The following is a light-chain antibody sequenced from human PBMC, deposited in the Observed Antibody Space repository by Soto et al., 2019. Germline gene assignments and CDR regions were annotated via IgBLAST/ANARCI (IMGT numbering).Light chain of an antibody. J-gene: IGLJ2*01. CDR3: AAWDDSLNGLVV. V-gene: IGLV1-44*01. CDR2: SNN. CDR1: SSNIGSNT. Sequence: QPVLTQPPSASGTPGQRVTISCSGSSSNIGSNTVNWYQQLPGTAPKLLIYSNNQRPSGVPDRFSGSKSGTSASLAISGLQSEDEADYYCAAWDDSLNGLVVFGGGTKLT.